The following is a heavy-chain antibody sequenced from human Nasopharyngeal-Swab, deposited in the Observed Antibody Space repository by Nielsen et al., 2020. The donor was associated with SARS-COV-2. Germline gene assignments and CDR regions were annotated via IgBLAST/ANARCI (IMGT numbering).Heavy chain of an antibody. Sequence: WIRQPPGKGLEWIGSIYYSGSTYYNPSLKSRVTISVDTSKNQFSLKLSSVTAADTAAYYCARVPRDHYYYGMDVWGQGTTVTVSS. V-gene: IGHV4-39*07. CDR3: ARVPRDHYYYGMDV. J-gene: IGHJ6*02. CDR2: IYYSGST. D-gene: IGHD5-24*01.